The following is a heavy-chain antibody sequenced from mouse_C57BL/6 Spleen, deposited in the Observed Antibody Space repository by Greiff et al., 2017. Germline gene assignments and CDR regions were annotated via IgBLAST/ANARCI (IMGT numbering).Heavy chain of an antibody. D-gene: IGHD1-1*01. CDR1: GYTFTSYW. V-gene: IGHV1-53*01. CDR2: LNPSNGGT. CDR3: SKAYYGSRGNYFDY. Sequence: QVQLQQSGPELVKPGASVKLSCKASGYTFTSYWMHWVKQRPGQGLEWIGNLNPSNGGTNYNEKFKSKATLTVDKSSSTAYMQLSSLTSEDSAVYDGSKAYYGSRGNYFDYWGQGTTLTVSS. J-gene: IGHJ2*01.